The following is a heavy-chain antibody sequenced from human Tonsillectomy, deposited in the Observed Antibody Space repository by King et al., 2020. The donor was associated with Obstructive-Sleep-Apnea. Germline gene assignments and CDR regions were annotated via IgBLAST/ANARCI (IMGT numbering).Heavy chain of an antibody. J-gene: IGHJ4*02. V-gene: IGHV1-69*01. D-gene: IGHD3-22*01. CDR1: GGTFSNYA. CDR2: IISIFGTA. Sequence: VQLVESGAEVKKPGSSVKVSCKASGGTFSNYAISWVRQAPGQGLEWMGGIISIFGTANYAQKFQGRVTITADESTSTGYMELSSLRSEDTAVYYCASGYYYESSGYWGPFDYWGQGTLVTVSS. CDR3: ASGYYYESSGYWGPFDY.